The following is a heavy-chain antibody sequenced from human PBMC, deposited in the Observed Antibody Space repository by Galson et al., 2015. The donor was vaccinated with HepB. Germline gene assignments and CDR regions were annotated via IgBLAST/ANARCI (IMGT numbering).Heavy chain of an antibody. CDR3: LRLGDLSGYSSS. J-gene: IGHJ4*02. Sequence: SLRLSCAASGFTFSGSAIPWVRQASGEGPEWVGRFRSKASDYATAFSASLKGRFTISRDDSKNTAYLHMNSLKTEDTAVYYCLRLGDLSGYSSSWGQGTLVTVSS. CDR2: FRSKASDYAT. D-gene: IGHD6-13*01. V-gene: IGHV3-73*01. CDR1: GFTFSGSA.